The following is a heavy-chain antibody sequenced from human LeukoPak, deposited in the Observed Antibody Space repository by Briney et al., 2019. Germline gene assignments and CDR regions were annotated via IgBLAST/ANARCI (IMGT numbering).Heavy chain of an antibody. D-gene: IGHD4-17*01. CDR3: AKDSDYGDYVCDY. CDR1: GFTFSNYG. CDR2: ISYDGSNK. Sequence: GRSLRLSCAASGFTFSNYGMHWVRQAPGKGLEWVAVISYDGSNKYYADSVKGRFTISRDNSKNTLYLQMNSLRAEDTAVYYCAKDSDYGDYVCDYWGQGTLVTVSS. V-gene: IGHV3-30*18. J-gene: IGHJ4*02.